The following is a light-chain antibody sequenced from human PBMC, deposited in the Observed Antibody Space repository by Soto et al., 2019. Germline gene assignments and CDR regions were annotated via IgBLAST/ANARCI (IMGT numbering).Light chain of an antibody. CDR3: QQYKSYSGT. V-gene: IGKV1-5*03. CDR2: MAS. CDR1: QSINNW. Sequence: DIQMTQSPSTLSASVGDRVTITCRASQSINNWLAWYQQKPGKAPKLLIYMASSLESGFPSRFSGSGSGTEFTLTISSLQPDDFAAYYCQQYKSYSGTFGQGTKVAIK. J-gene: IGKJ1*01.